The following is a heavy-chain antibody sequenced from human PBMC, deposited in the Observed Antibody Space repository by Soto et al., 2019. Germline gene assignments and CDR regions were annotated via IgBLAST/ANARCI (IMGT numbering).Heavy chain of an antibody. CDR3: ARGPRVGGWYGGSYRYDY. V-gene: IGHV4-34*01. J-gene: IGHJ4*02. D-gene: IGHD1-26*01. CDR2: INHSGST. CDR1: GGSFSGYY. Sequence: QVQLQQWGAGLLKPSETLSLTCAVYGGSFSGYYWSWIRQPPGKGLEWMGEINHSGSTDYNPSLKSRVTISVDTSKNQFSLKLSSVTAADTAVYYCARGPRVGGWYGGSYRYDYWGQGTLVTVSS.